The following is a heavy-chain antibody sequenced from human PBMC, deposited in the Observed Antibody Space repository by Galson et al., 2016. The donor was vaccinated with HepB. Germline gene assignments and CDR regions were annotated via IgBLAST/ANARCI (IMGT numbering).Heavy chain of an antibody. CDR2: IYPGDSDT. Sequence: QSGAEVTKPGESLKISCKGFGYSFNQYWIGWVRQMPGKGLEWMGIIYPGDSDTRYSPSFQGQVTISVDKSSNTAYLQWSSLKASDTAMYYCSSPYYHTSPCTVGVFDIWGPGTMVTVSS. D-gene: IGHD3-22*01. CDR3: SSPYYHTSPCTVGVFDI. V-gene: IGHV5-51*01. J-gene: IGHJ3*02. CDR1: GYSFNQYW.